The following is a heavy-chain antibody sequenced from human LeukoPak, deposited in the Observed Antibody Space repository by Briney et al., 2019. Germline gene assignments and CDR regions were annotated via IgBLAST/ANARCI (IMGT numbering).Heavy chain of an antibody. V-gene: IGHV3-66*02. CDR1: GFTVSSNY. CDR3: ASFLGGYSFFR. CDR2: IYSGGST. Sequence: GGSLRLSCAASGFTVSSNYMSWVRQAPGKGLEWVSVIYSGGSTYYADSVKGRFTISRDNSKNTLYLQMNSLRAEDTAVYYCASFLGGYSFFRWGQGTLVTVSS. J-gene: IGHJ4*02. D-gene: IGHD3-22*01.